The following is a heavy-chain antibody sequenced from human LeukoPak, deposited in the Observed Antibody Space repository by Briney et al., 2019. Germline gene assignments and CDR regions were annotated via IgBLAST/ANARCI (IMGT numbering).Heavy chain of an antibody. CDR3: ARVYDFWSGYSWSAFDI. V-gene: IGHV4-59*01. CDR2: IYYSGST. Sequence: MTSETLSLTCTVSGASISSYYWSWLRQPPGKGLEYSEYIYYSGSTNYNPSLKSRVTISIDMSKNQFSLKLSSATAADTALYYCARVYDFWSGYSWSAFDIWGQGTTVTVSS. J-gene: IGHJ3*02. D-gene: IGHD3-3*01. CDR1: GASISSYY.